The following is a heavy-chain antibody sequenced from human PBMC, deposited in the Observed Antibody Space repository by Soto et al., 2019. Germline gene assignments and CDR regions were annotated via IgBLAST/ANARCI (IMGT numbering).Heavy chain of an antibody. Sequence: PVGSLRLSCAAYGFTFSSYSMNWVRQAPGKGLESVSSISSSSSYIYYADSVKGRFTISRDNAKNSLYLQMNSLRAEDTAVYYCARGPPYCSSTSCYIQDEWYYYGMDVWGQGTTVTVSS. J-gene: IGHJ6*02. CDR1: GFTFSSYS. CDR2: ISSSSSYI. V-gene: IGHV3-21*01. CDR3: ARGPPYCSSTSCYIQDEWYYYGMDV. D-gene: IGHD2-2*02.